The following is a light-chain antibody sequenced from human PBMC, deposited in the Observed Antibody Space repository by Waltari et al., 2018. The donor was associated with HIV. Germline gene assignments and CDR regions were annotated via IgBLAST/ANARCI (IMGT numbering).Light chain of an antibody. CDR3: CSYAGSSTFEV. CDR1: SSDVGSYNL. CDR2: EVS. V-gene: IGLV2-23*02. Sequence: QSALTQPASVSGSPGQSITLSCTGTSSDVGSYNLFPWYQQHPGKAPKLMIYEVSKRPSGVSNRFSGSKSGNTASLTISGLQAEDEADYYCCSYAGSSTFEVFGGGTKLTVL. J-gene: IGLJ2*01.